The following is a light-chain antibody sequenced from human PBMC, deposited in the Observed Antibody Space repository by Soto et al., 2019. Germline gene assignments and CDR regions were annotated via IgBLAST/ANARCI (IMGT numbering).Light chain of an antibody. Sequence: SRPTEPPSGSGCRGQRVTIPCSGSSSNIGSNTVNWYQQLPGTAPKLLIYSNNQRPSGVPDRFSGSKSGTSASLAISGLQSEDEADYYCAAWDDSLNGPVFGTGTKVTVL. CDR2: SNN. CDR3: AAWDDSLNGPV. CDR1: SSNIGSNT. J-gene: IGLJ1*01. V-gene: IGLV1-44*01.